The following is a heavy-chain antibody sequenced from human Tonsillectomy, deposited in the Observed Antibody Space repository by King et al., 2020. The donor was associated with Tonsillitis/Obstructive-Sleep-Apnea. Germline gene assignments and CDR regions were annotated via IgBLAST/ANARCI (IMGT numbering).Heavy chain of an antibody. CDR3: TASLTEGAFDI. V-gene: IGHV3-15*01. J-gene: IGHJ3*02. CDR2: IISKTDGGTT. D-gene: IGHD1-20*01. CDR1: GFTFSNAW. Sequence: VQLVESGGGLVKPGGPLRLSCAVSGFTFSNAWMGWVRQAPGKGLEWVGRIISKTDGGTTDYAAPVKGRFTVSGDDSKNTLYLQMNSLKTEDTAVYYCTASLTEGAFDIWGQGTMVTVSS.